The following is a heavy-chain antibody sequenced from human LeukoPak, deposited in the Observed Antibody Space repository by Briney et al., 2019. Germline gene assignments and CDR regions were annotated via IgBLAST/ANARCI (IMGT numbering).Heavy chain of an antibody. D-gene: IGHD2-21*02. CDR3: AKHRRSTLVTAYFDY. Sequence: GGSLRLSCADSGFSLKSYSLSWVRQAPGKGLEWVSSISSRGDDTTYADSVKGRFTISRDNSKNTLYLQLNSLRVDDAAIYYCAKHRRSTLVTAYFDYWGQGTLVTVSS. CDR2: ISSRGDDT. J-gene: IGHJ4*02. CDR1: GFSLKSYS. V-gene: IGHV3-23*01.